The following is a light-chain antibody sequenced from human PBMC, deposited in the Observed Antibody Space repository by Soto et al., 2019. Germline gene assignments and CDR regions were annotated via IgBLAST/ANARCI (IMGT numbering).Light chain of an antibody. V-gene: IGKV1-9*01. CDR1: QGISSY. Sequence: IQLIQSPSSLSASVGDRVTITCRASQGISSYLAWYQQKPGKAPKLLIYGASTLEGGVPFRCSGSGSGTDFTLTISSLQPEDFATYYCQQPNTYPIPFGQGTRLEIK. CDR3: QQPNTYPIP. J-gene: IGKJ5*01. CDR2: GAS.